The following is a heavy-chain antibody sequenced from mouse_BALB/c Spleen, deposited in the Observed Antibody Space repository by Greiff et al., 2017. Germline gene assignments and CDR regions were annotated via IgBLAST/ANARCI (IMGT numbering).Heavy chain of an antibody. Sequence: VQLQQPGAELVKPGASVKLSCKASGYTFTSYWMHWVKQRPGQGLEWIGEINPSNGRTNYNEKFKSKATLTVDKSSSTAYMQLSSLTSEDSAVYYCALTATYAMDYWGQGTSVTVSS. CDR3: ALTATYAMDY. V-gene: IGHV1S81*02. CDR1: GYTFTSYW. J-gene: IGHJ4*01. D-gene: IGHD1-2*01. CDR2: INPSNGRT.